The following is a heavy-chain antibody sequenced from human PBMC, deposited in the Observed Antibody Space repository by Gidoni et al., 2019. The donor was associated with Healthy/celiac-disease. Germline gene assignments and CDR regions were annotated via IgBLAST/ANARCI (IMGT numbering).Heavy chain of an antibody. J-gene: IGHJ6*02. Sequence: QVQLVQSGAEVQKPGSSVKVSCKASGGTFSSYAIRWVRQPPGQGLAWMGGIIPIFGTANYAQKFQGRVTITADESTSTAYMELSSLRSEDTAVYYCARVSPDYYDRSMDVWGQGTTVTVSS. CDR3: ARVSPDYYDRSMDV. D-gene: IGHD3-22*01. CDR1: GGTFSSYA. V-gene: IGHV1-69*01. CDR2: IIPIFGTA.